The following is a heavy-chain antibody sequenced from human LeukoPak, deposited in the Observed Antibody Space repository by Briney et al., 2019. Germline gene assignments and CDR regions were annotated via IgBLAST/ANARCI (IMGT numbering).Heavy chain of an antibody. Sequence: ASVTVSCKASGYTFTSYYMHWVRQAPGQGLEWMGIINPSGGSTSYAQKFQGRVTMTRDTSTSTVYMELSSLRSEDTAVYYCARALYCSSTSCPSFPTRYYSDYWGQGTLVTVSS. CDR3: ARALYCSSTSCPSFPTRYYSDY. D-gene: IGHD2-2*01. J-gene: IGHJ4*02. CDR2: INPSGGST. V-gene: IGHV1-46*01. CDR1: GYTFTSYY.